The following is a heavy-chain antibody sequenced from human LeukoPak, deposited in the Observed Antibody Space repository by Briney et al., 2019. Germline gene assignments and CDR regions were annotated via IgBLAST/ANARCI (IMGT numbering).Heavy chain of an antibody. J-gene: IGHJ4*02. D-gene: IGHD5-18*01. Sequence: PGRSLRLSCAASGFTFSSYAMHWVRQAPGKGLEWVAVISYDGSNKYYADSVKGRFTISRDNSKNTLYLQMNSLRAEDTAVYYCQGRAMVTNDYWGQATLVTVSS. CDR1: GFTFSSYA. CDR2: ISYDGSNK. V-gene: IGHV3-30-3*01. CDR3: QGRAMVTNDY.